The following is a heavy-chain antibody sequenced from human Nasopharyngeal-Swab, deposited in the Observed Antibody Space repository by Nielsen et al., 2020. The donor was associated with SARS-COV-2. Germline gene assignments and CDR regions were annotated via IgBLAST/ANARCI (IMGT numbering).Heavy chain of an antibody. CDR1: GFTFSSYA. V-gene: IGHV3-21*04. CDR2: ISSSSSYI. Sequence: GESLKISCAASGFTFSSYAMHWVRQAPGKGLEWVSSISSSSSYIYYADSVKGRFTISRDSSTNTLYLQMNSLRVEDTAVYYCARDLGGGYCTTINCLGSWGQGTLVTVSS. CDR3: ARDLGGGYCTTINCLGS. D-gene: IGHD2-8*01. J-gene: IGHJ1*01.